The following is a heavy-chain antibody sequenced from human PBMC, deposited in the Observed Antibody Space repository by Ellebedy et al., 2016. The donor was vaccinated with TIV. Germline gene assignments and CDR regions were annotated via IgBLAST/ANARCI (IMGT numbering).Heavy chain of an antibody. CDR3: ARLVLRTTSTRGDVFDI. D-gene: IGHD2/OR15-2a*01. CDR1: GYSFTSYW. CDR2: IYPGDSDT. Sequence: GESLKISCKGSGYSFTSYWIGWVRQKPGKGLEWMGIIYPGDSDTRYSPSFQGQVTISAAKSISTAYLQWSSLKASDTAMYYCARLVLRTTSTRGDVFDIWGQGTMVTVSS. J-gene: IGHJ3*02. V-gene: IGHV5-51*01.